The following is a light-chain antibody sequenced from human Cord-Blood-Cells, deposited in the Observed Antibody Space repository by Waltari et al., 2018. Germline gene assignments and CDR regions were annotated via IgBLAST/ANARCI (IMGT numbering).Light chain of an antibody. J-gene: IGLJ2*01. Sequence: SYELTQPSSVSVSPGQTARITCSGDVLAKKYARWFQQKPGLAPVLVIYKDSERPSGSPERFSSSSSGTTVTVTISVAQVEDEADYYCYSAADNNRVFGGGTKLTVL. CDR1: VLAKKY. CDR2: KDS. CDR3: YSAADNNRV. V-gene: IGLV3-27*01.